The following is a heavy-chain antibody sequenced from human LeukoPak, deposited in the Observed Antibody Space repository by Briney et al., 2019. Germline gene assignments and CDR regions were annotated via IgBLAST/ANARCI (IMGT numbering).Heavy chain of an antibody. D-gene: IGHD1-7*01. J-gene: IGHJ4*02. CDR1: GFDFSSYG. V-gene: IGHV3-30*02. CDR3: IDY. CDR2: IHYDSTTE. Sequence: GGSLRLSCAASGFDFSSYGMHWVRQAPGKGLEWVAYIHYDSTTEDYADSVQGRFTISRDNSKNTLFLQMHNLLYCAKDWNWAIDYWGQGTLVTVSS.